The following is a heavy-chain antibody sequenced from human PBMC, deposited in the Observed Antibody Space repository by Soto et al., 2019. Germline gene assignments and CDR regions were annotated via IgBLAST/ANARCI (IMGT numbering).Heavy chain of an antibody. Sequence: PSETLSLTCTVSGGSVSGYYWSWIRQSPGRGLEWLGYIFYRGTTLYSPSVQSRLSITVDTSKNQFSLKMRSVTAADTAIYYCNRNAIIARLQYGMDVWGRGTKVTVPS. CDR1: GGSVSGYY. V-gene: IGHV4-59*02. D-gene: IGHD1-26*01. CDR3: NRNAIIARLQYGMDV. J-gene: IGHJ6*02. CDR2: IFYRGTT.